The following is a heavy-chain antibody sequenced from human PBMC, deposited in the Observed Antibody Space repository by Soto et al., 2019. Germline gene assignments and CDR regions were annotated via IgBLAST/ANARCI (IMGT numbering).Heavy chain of an antibody. J-gene: IGHJ6*02. D-gene: IGHD4-17*01. V-gene: IGHV3-53*01. CDR3: ARLKPTVTRILDV. CDR1: GFTVSSNY. CDR2: IYSGGST. Sequence: GGSLRLSCAASGFTVSSNYMSWVHQAPGKGLEWVSVIYSGGSTYYADSVKGRFTISRDNSKNTLYLQMNSLRAEDTAVYYCARLKPTVTRILDVWGQGTTVTVSS.